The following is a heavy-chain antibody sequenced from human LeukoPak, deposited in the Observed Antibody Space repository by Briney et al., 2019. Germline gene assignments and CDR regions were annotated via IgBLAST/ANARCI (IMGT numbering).Heavy chain of an antibody. CDR2: INGSGGST. Sequence: GGSLRLSCAASGFTFTSYAMSWVRQAPGKGLEWVSAINGSGGSTYYADSVKGRITISRDNSKHTLYLQMNSLRAEDTAVYYCANEDDFDHWGQGTLVTVSS. J-gene: IGHJ4*02. D-gene: IGHD5-24*01. CDR1: GFTFTSYA. V-gene: IGHV3-23*01. CDR3: ANEDDFDH.